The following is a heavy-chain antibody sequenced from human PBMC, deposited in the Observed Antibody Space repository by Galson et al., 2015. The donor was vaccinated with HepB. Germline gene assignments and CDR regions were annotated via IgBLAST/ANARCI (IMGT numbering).Heavy chain of an antibody. CDR3: AREGLRHGAIFI. V-gene: IGHV3-11*06. CDR2: ITSSSLFT. J-gene: IGHJ3*02. D-gene: IGHD3-3*01. CDR1: GFTFSDYY. Sequence: LRLSCAASGFTFSDYYMNWMRQAPGKGLEWGSYITSSSLFTEYADSVKGRVTISRDNGANSLFPQMNSLRPEDTAVYYCAREGLRHGAIFIWGQGTMVTVSP.